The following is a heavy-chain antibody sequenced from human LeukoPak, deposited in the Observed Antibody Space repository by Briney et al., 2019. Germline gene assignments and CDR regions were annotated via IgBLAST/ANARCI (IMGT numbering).Heavy chain of an antibody. D-gene: IGHD3-22*01. Sequence: PGGSLRLSCAASGFTFSNYWMTWVRQAPGKGLEWVANIKQDGSEKYYVDSVKGRFTISRDNAKNSLYLQMNSLRAEDTAVYYCARSETTYYYDSSVYFYYYYGMDVWGQGTTVTVPS. CDR1: GFTFSNYW. V-gene: IGHV3-7*01. CDR3: ARSETTYYYDSSVYFYYYYGMDV. CDR2: IKQDGSEK. J-gene: IGHJ6*02.